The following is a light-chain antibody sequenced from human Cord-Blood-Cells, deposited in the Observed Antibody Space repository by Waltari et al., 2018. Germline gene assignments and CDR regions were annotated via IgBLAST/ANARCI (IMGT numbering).Light chain of an antibody. CDR1: QSIRSW. CDR2: KAS. CDR3: QQYNSYSP. V-gene: IGKV1-5*03. J-gene: IGKJ1*01. Sequence: DIQMTQSPSTLSASLGDRVTITCRASQSIRSWLAWYQQKPGKAPKRLIYKASSLESGVPSRFSGSGSGTEFTLTISSLQPDDFATYYCQQYNSYSPFSQGTKVEIK.